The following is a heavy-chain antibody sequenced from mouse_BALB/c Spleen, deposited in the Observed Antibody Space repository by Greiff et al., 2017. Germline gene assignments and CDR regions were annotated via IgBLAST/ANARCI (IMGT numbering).Heavy chain of an antibody. Sequence: EVQLVESGGGLVKPGGSLKLSCAASGFTFSSYAMSWVRQSPEKRLEWVAEISSGGSYTYYPDTVTGRFTISRDNAKNTLYLEMSSLRSEDTAMYYCARVATVEGDAMDYWGQGTSVTVSS. V-gene: IGHV5-9-4*01. CDR3: ARVATVEGDAMDY. CDR2: ISSGGSYT. D-gene: IGHD1-1*01. CDR1: GFTFSSYA. J-gene: IGHJ4*01.